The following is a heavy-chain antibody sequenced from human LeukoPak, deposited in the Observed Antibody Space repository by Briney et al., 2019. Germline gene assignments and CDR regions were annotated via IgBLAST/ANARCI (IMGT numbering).Heavy chain of an antibody. CDR2: INPNSGGT. CDR3: AREVSVAGTMVDD. V-gene: IGHV1-2*02. Sequence: ASVKVSCKASGYTFTGYYMHWVPQAPGQGLEWMGWINPNSGGTKYAQKFQGRVTMTRDTSITTAYMELPSLTSDDTAVYYCAREVSVAGTMVDDWGQGTLVTVSS. J-gene: IGHJ4*02. CDR1: GYTFTGYY. D-gene: IGHD6-19*01.